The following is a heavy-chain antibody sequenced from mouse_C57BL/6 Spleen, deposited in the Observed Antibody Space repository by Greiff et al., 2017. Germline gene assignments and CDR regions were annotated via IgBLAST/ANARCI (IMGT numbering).Heavy chain of an antibody. CDR3: ARWRVITTVRDWYFDV. V-gene: IGHV1-52*01. Sequence: QVQLQQPGAELVRPGSSVKLSCKASGYTFTSYWMHWVKQRPIQGLEWIGNIYPSDSETHYNQKFKDKATLTVDISSSTYYMQLSSLTSEDSAVYYGARWRVITTVRDWYFDVWGTGTTVTVSS. J-gene: IGHJ1*03. CDR1: GYTFTSYW. CDR2: IYPSDSET. D-gene: IGHD1-1*01.